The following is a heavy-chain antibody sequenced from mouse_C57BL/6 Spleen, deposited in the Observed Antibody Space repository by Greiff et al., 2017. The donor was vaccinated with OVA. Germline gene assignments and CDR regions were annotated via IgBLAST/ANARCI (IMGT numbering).Heavy chain of an antibody. Sequence: VQLQESGAELVKPGASVKLSCKASGYTFTEYTIHWVKQRSGQGLEWIGWFYPGSGSIKYNEKFKDKATLTADKSSSTVYMELSRLTSEDSAVYFCARHEDPYYNGSSYTSLDYWGQGTTLTVSS. J-gene: IGHJ2*01. D-gene: IGHD1-1*01. CDR2: FYPGSGSI. CDR1: GYTFTEYT. V-gene: IGHV1-62-2*01. CDR3: ARHEDPYYNGSSYTSLDY.